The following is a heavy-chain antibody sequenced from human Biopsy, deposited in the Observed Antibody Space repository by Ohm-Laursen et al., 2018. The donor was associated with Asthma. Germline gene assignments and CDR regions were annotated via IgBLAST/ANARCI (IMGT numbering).Heavy chain of an antibody. CDR3: ARAGQCSSTSCYNPGWFDP. D-gene: IGHD2-2*01. Sequence: SDTLSLTCTVYGGSFSGYYWSWIRQPPGKGLEWIGEINHSGSTNYNPSLKSRVTISVDTSKNQFSLELSSVTAADTAVYYCARAGQCSSTSCYNPGWFDPWGQGTLVTVSS. CDR1: GGSFSGYY. CDR2: INHSGST. J-gene: IGHJ5*02. V-gene: IGHV4-34*01.